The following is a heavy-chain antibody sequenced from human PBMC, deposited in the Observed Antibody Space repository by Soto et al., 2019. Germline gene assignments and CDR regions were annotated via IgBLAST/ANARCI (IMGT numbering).Heavy chain of an antibody. CDR1: GYPFDSFD. J-gene: IGHJ4*02. V-gene: IGHV1-8*01. Sequence: QVQLVQSGAEVKKPGASVKVSCEASGYPFDSFDINWVRQAAGQGLEWIGWMNPDSGDTAVAQRLQDRIIMTRTTSTSTAYMELSRLTPDDSAVYFCVRQPGGVATPGDDYWGQGTLVTVSS. CDR2: MNPDSGDT. CDR3: VRQPGGVATPGDDY. D-gene: IGHD2-15*01.